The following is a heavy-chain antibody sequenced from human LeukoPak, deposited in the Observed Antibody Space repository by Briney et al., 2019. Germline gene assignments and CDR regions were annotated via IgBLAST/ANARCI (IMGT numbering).Heavy chain of an antibody. J-gene: IGHJ6*03. CDR2: ISYDGSNK. D-gene: IGHD2-2*01. Sequence: GRSLRLSCAASGFTFSSYAMHWVRQAPGKGLEWVAVISYDGSNKYYADSVKGRFTISRDNSKNTLYLQMNSLRAEDTAVYYCARRPSSYAARPYYYYMDVWGKGTTVTVSS. V-gene: IGHV3-30-3*01. CDR1: GFTFSSYA. CDR3: ARRPSSYAARPYYYYMDV.